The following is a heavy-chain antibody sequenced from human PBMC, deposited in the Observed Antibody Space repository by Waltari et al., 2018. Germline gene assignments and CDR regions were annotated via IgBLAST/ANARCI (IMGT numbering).Heavy chain of an antibody. CDR1: GYTFTGYY. J-gene: IGHJ6*02. D-gene: IGHD1-26*01. Sequence: QVQLVQSGAEVKKPGASVKVSCKASGYTFTGYYMHWVRQAPGQGLEWMGWINPNSGGTKYAQKFQGRVTMTRDTSISTAYMELSRLRSDDTAVYYCARDLGAPGSYYYGMDVWGQGTTVTVSS. CDR3: ARDLGAPGSYYYGMDV. CDR2: INPNSGGT. V-gene: IGHV1-2*02.